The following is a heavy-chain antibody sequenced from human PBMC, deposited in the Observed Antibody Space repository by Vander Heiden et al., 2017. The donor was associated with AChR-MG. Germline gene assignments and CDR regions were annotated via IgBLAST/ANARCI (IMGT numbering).Heavy chain of an antibody. CDR2: IYPGDSDT. V-gene: IGHV5-51*01. CDR3: ARAYTEMATPFDN. Sequence: EVQLVQSGAEVKKPGESLKISCKGSGHTFSNYWIAWVRQMPGKGLEWMGIIYPGDSDTRYSPSFQGQVTISADKSISAAYLQWSSLKASDTAFYYCARAYTEMATPFDNWGQGTLVTVSS. J-gene: IGHJ4*02. D-gene: IGHD2-2*02. CDR1: GHTFSNYW.